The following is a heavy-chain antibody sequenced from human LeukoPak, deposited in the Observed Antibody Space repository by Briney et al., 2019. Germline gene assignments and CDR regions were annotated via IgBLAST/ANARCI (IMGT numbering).Heavy chain of an antibody. CDR2: MNPNSGNT. Sequence: VASVKVSCKASGYTFTSYDINWVRQATGQGLEWMGWMNPNSGNTGYAQKFQGRVTMTRNTSISTAYMELSSLRSEDTAVYYCARGAVVTIFYYYYGMDVWGQGTTVTVSS. D-gene: IGHD2-21*02. CDR1: GYTFTSYD. J-gene: IGHJ6*02. CDR3: ARGAVVTIFYYYYGMDV. V-gene: IGHV1-8*01.